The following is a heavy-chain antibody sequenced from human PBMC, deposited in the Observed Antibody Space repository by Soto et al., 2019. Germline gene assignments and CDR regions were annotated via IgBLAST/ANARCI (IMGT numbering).Heavy chain of an antibody. CDR1: GGSISSYY. V-gene: IGHV4-59*01. CDR3: ARDRDDFWSGYSGYYMDV. D-gene: IGHD3-3*01. J-gene: IGHJ6*03. CDR2: IYYSGST. Sequence: PSETLSLTCTVSGGSISSYYWSGIRQPPGKGLEWIGYIYYSGSTNYNPSPKSRVTISVDTSKNQFSLKLSSVTAADTAVYYCARDRDDFWSGYSGYYMDVWGKGTTVTVSS.